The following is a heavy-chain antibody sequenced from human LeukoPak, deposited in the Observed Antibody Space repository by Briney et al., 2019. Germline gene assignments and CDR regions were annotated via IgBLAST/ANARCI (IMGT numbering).Heavy chain of an antibody. CDR2: IGSSGGGI. J-gene: IGHJ4*02. CDR3: AKEMLSSLYYFDY. Sequence: GGSLRLSCVVSGFNSEDHAIHWVRHPPGKGLEWVSIIGSSGGGIHYADSVKGRFIISRDNCKNTLYLQMDSLRAEDTAVYYCAKEMLSSLYYFDYWGQGTLVTVSS. D-gene: IGHD2-8*01. CDR1: GFNSEDHA. V-gene: IGHV3-23*01.